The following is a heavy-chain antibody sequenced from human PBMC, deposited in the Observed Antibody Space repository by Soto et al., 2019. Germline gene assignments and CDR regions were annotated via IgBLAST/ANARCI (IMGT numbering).Heavy chain of an antibody. CDR2: ISSSSSTI. J-gene: IGHJ6*03. Sequence: GGSPRLSCAASGFTFGSYSMNWVRQAPGKGLEWVSYISSSSSTIYYADSVKGRFTISRDNAKNSLYLQMNSLRAEDTAVYYCARLALLLEWLLRPGYYYDYMDVCGKGTTVTVSS. CDR3: ARLALLLEWLLRPGYYYDYMDV. V-gene: IGHV3-48*01. CDR1: GFTFGSYS. D-gene: IGHD3-3*01.